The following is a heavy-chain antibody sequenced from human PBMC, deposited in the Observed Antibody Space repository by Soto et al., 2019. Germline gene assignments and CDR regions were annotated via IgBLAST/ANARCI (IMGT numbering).Heavy chain of an antibody. CDR3: AREVGDGYKSFDY. D-gene: IGHD5-12*01. Sequence: SETPSLTCTVSGGSISSYYWSWIRQPPGKGLEWIGYIYYSGSTNYNPSLKSRVTISVDTSKNQFSLKLSSVTAADTAVYYCAREVGDGYKSFDYWGQGTLVTVSS. V-gene: IGHV4-59*01. CDR1: GGSISSYY. CDR2: IYYSGST. J-gene: IGHJ4*02.